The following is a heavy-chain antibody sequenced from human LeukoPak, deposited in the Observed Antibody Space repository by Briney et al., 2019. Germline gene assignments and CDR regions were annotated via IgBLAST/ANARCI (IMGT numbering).Heavy chain of an antibody. V-gene: IGHV4-59*08. CDR1: GGSMSPYH. CDR3: ARLRGVTTPADY. CDR2: IYYSGST. J-gene: IGHJ4*02. D-gene: IGHD4-17*01. Sequence: SETLSLTCTVSGGSMSPYHWGWIRQPPGKGLEWTGYIYYSGSTNYNPSLKSRVTISVDTSKNQFSLKLSSVTAADTAVYYCARLRGVTTPADYWGQGTLVTVSS.